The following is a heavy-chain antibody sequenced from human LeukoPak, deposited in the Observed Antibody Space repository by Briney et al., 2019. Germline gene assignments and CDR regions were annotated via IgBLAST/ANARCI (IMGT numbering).Heavy chain of an antibody. CDR2: IYPGDSDT. V-gene: IGHV5-51*01. J-gene: IGHJ4*02. D-gene: IGHD3-22*01. CDR3: ARRGPYDSSGYYNY. Sequence: GESLKISCQGSSDTFAKYWISWVRQMPGKGLEWMGIIYPGDSDTRYSPSFQGQVTVSADKSISTAYLQWSSLKASDTAMYYCARRGPYDSSGYYNYWGQGTLVTVSS. CDR1: SDTFAKYW.